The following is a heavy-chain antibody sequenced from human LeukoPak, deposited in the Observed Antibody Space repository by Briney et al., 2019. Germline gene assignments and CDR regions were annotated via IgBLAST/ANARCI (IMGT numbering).Heavy chain of an antibody. D-gene: IGHD5-24*01. CDR1: GFTFSNSA. CDR2: ISYDGNHK. CDR3: AKDYDGYTFDI. V-gene: IGHV3-30*18. J-gene: IGHJ3*02. Sequence: GRSLRLSCAASGFTFSNSAMHWVRQTPGKGLEWVAVISYDGNHKYYPDSVKGRFTISRDTSKNTLFLQINSLRAEDTAVYYCAKDYDGYTFDIWGQGTMVTVSP.